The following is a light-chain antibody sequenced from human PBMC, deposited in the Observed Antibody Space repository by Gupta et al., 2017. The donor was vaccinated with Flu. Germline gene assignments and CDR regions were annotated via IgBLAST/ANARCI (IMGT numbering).Light chain of an antibody. CDR2: WAS. CDR3: QQYYSTPLT. CDR1: QSVLYSSNNKNY. Sequence: SLGERATINCKSSQSVLYSSNNKNYLAWYQQKPGQPPKLLIYWASTRESGVPDRFSGRGSGTDFTLTISSLQAEDVAVYYCQQYYSTPLTFGGGTKVEIK. V-gene: IGKV4-1*01. J-gene: IGKJ4*01.